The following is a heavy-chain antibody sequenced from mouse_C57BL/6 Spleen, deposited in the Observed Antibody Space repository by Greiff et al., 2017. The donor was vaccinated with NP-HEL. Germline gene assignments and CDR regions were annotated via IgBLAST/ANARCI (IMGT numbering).Heavy chain of an antibody. CDR3: ARSGYGSSYDAMDY. CDR1: GYTFTSYW. CDR2: IDPSDSYT. J-gene: IGHJ4*01. V-gene: IGHV1-59*01. D-gene: IGHD1-1*01. Sequence: QVHVKQPGAELVRPGTSVKLSCKASGYTFTSYWMHWVKQRPGQGLEWIGVIDPSDSYTNYNQKFKGKATLTVDTSSSTAYMQLSSLTSEDSAVYDCARSGYGSSYDAMDYWGQGTSVTVSS.